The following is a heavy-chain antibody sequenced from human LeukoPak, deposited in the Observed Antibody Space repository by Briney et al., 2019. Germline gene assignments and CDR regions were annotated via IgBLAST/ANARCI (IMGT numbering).Heavy chain of an antibody. CDR1: GYTFTGYY. V-gene: IGHV1-69*05. D-gene: IGHD3-3*01. CDR2: IIPVFGTA. Sequence: SVKVSCKASGYTFTGYYMHWVRQAPGQGLEWMGGIIPVFGTANYAQKFQGRVTITTDDSTTTAYMEVNSLRSEDTAVYYCARGRTIFGVVNPFDSWGQGTLVTVSS. J-gene: IGHJ4*02. CDR3: ARGRTIFGVVNPFDS.